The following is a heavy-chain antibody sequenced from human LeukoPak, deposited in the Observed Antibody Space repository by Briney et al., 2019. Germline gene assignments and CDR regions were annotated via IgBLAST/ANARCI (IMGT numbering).Heavy chain of an antibody. V-gene: IGHV4-30-4*01. J-gene: IGHJ6*02. CDR3: ARERPYYGMDV. CDR2: IYYSGST. Sequence: SETLSLTCTVSGGSISSGDYYWSWIRQPPGKGLEWIGYIYYSGSTYYNPSLKSRVTISVDTSKNQFSLKLSSVTGADTAVYYCARERPYYGMDVWGQGTTVTVSS. CDR1: GGSISSGDYY.